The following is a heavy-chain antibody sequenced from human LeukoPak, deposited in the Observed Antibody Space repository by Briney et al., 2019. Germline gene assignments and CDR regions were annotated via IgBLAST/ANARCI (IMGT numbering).Heavy chain of an antibody. CDR3: ARSYGGNSEQFDY. V-gene: IGHV4-59*01. D-gene: IGHD4-23*01. Sequence: SETLSLTCTVSGGSISSYYWSWLRQPPGKGLEWIGYIYYSGSTNYNPSLKSRVTISVDTSKNQFSLKLSSVTAADTAVYYCARSYGGNSEQFDYWGQGTLVTVSS. CDR1: GGSISSYY. J-gene: IGHJ4*02. CDR2: IYYSGST.